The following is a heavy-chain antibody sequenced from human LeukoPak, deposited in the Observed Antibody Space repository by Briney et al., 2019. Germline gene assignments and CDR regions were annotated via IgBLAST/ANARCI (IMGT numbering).Heavy chain of an antibody. CDR3: ARGKVIVRRGFDY. D-gene: IGHD3-16*02. Sequence: PGGSLRISCAASGVPVSSNHMNWVRQAPGQGLEWIGEINHSGSTNYNPSLKSRVTISVDTSKNQFSLKLSSVTAADTAVYYCARGKVIVRRGFDYWGQGTLVTVSS. V-gene: IGHV4-34*01. CDR1: GVPVSSNH. CDR2: INHSGST. J-gene: IGHJ4*02.